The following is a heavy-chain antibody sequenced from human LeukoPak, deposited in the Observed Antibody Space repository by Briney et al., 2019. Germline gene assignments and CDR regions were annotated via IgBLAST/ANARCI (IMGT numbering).Heavy chain of an antibody. CDR1: GGSISSYY. D-gene: IGHD1-26*01. Sequence: SETLSLTCTVSGGSISSYYWSWIRQPPGKGLEWIAYIYYSGSTSYNPSLKSRVTISVDTTKNQFSLKLNSVTAADTAMYYCARLFHPALSGNYPFDYWGQGTLVTVSS. V-gene: IGHV4-59*01. CDR2: IYYSGST. CDR3: ARLFHPALSGNYPFDY. J-gene: IGHJ4*02.